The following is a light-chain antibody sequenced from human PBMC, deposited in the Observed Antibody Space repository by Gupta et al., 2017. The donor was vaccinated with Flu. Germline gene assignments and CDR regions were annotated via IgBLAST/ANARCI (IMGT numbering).Light chain of an antibody. Sequence: QSALTQPASVSGSPGPSITISCTGTSSDVGGYNYVSWYQQHPGKAPKLMIYEVSNRPSGVSNRFPGSKSGNTASLTISGLHSEDEADYFCSSYTSTTTPGVFGTGTRVTVL. CDR1: SSDVGGYNY. CDR3: SSYTSTTTPGV. V-gene: IGLV2-14*01. CDR2: EVS. J-gene: IGLJ1*01.